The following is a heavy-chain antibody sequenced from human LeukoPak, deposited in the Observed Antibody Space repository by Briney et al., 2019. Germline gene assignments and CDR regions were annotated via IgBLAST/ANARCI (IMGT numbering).Heavy chain of an antibody. D-gene: IGHD3-3*01. CDR3: ARDLAIHDFWSGYPDAFDI. CDR1: GGSFSGYY. Sequence: PSETLSLTCAVYGGSFSGYYWSWIRQPPGKGLEWIGEINHSGSTNYNPSLKSRVTISVDTSKNQFSLKLSSVTAADTAVYYCARDLAIHDFWSGYPDAFDIWGQGTMVTVSS. CDR2: INHSGST. V-gene: IGHV4-34*01. J-gene: IGHJ3*02.